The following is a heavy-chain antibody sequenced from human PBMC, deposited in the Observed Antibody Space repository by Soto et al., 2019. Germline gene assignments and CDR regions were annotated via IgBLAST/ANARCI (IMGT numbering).Heavy chain of an antibody. Sequence: PSXTLSLTCAVYGGAFSGYYWSWIRQPPGKGLEWIGEINHSGSTNYNPSLKSRVTISVDTSKNQFSLKLSSVTAADTAVYYCARGESSYSSGWYDAFDIWGQGTMVTVSS. CDR3: ARGESSYSSGWYDAFDI. V-gene: IGHV4-34*01. CDR1: GGAFSGYY. CDR2: INHSGST. D-gene: IGHD6-19*01. J-gene: IGHJ3*02.